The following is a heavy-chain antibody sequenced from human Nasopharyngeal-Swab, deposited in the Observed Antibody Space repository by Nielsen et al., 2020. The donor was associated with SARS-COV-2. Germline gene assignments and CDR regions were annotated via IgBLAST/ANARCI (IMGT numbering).Heavy chain of an antibody. J-gene: IGHJ4*02. CDR1: GFTFRSYA. V-gene: IGHV3-23*01. CDR2: ISGSGGST. Sequence: GESLKISCAASGFTFRSYAMSWVRQAPGKGLEWVSAISGSGGSTYYADSVKGRFTISRDNSKNTLYLQMNSLRAEDTAVYYCAKWAKYSSGWATGYYWGQGTLVTVSS. CDR3: AKWAKYSSGWATGYY. D-gene: IGHD6-19*01.